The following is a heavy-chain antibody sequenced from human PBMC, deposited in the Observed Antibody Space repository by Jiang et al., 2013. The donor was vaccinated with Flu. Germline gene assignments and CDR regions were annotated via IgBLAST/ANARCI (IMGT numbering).Heavy chain of an antibody. CDR1: GESVSNTNYN. V-gene: IGHV4-39*01. J-gene: IGHJ4*02. Sequence: QLVESGPRLVKPSETLSLICTVSGESVSNTNYNWGWIRQPPGKGLEYIGSVYESGTTDHNPSLKSRVTISVDTSKNHFSLKLSSVTAADTAVYYCVRHDVGMATIRLDDWGQGILVTVSS. CDR3: VRHDVGMATIRLDD. D-gene: IGHD5-24*01. CDR2: VYESGTT.